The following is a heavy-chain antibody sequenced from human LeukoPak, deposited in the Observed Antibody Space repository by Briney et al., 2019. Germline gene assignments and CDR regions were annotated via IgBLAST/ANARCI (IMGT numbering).Heavy chain of an antibody. CDR1: GFTFSRHA. V-gene: IGHV3-30*04. CDR3: AKGGYGSGSYSGFDI. CDR2: ISYDGSNT. Sequence: GGSLRLSCAASGFTFSRHAMHWVRQAPGKGLEWVAVISYDGSNTYSADSVRGRFTISRDNSENTLYLQMNSLRAEDTAIYYCAKGGYGSGSYSGFDIWGQGTMVTVSS. J-gene: IGHJ3*02. D-gene: IGHD3-10*01.